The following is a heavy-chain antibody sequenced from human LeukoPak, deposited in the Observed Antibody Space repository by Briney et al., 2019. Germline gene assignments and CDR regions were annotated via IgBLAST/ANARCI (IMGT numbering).Heavy chain of an antibody. Sequence: GEALKISCKGSGYSFTSYWIGWVRQMPGKGLECMGIMYPGDSDTRYSPSFQGQVTLSADKSVSTAYLQWSSLKASDTAMYYCARVLLRSPYYYYGMDVWGQGTTVTVSS. J-gene: IGHJ6*02. CDR1: GYSFTSYW. CDR2: MYPGDSDT. V-gene: IGHV5-51*01. D-gene: IGHD3-3*01. CDR3: ARVLLRSPYYYYGMDV.